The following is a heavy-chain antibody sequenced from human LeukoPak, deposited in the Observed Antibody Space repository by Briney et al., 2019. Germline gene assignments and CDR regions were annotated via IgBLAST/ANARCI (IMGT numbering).Heavy chain of an antibody. CDR1: GFTFSNDW. CDR3: TTDPLSRITYYYDSSGYYYFDY. D-gene: IGHD3-22*01. J-gene: IGHJ4*02. V-gene: IGHV3-15*01. Sequence: GGTLRLSCAASGFTFSNDWMSWVRQAPGKGLEWVGRIKSKTDSSTTDYAAPVKGRFTISNDYSKNTLYLQMNSLKTDDTAVYYCTTDPLSRITYYYDSSGYYYFDYWGQGTLVTVSS. CDR2: IKSKTDSSTT.